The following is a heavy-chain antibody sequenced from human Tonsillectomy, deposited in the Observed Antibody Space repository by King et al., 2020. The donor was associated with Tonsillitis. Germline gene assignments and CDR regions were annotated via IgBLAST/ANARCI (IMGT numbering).Heavy chain of an antibody. CDR2: IIPDRREK. CDR3: ATTTGPGGTFDS. J-gene: IGHJ3*01. CDR1: GITFSSYC. V-gene: IGHV3-7*03. D-gene: IGHD3-16*01. Sequence: VQLVESGGGLVQPGGSLRLSCAASGITFSSYCTSWVRQTPGKGREWVANIIPDRREKYHVDSVKSRFTITRDNAKNSLYLHLNSMRAEDMAVYYCATTTGPGGTFDSWGQGTMVTVSS.